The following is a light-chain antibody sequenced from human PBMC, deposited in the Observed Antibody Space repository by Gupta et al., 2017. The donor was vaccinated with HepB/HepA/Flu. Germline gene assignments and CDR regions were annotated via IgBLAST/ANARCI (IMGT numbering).Light chain of an antibody. CDR2: GNS. Sequence: QSVLTQLPSVSGAPGQKITISCTGSSSNIGAGNHVHWYQQLPGAAPIVIIYGNSNRPSEVPDRFSGYKSGTSASLTIKGVKAGDEAEYYCHVFDNNIDESVFGGGTKLTVL. CDR1: SSNIGAGNH. V-gene: IGLV1-40*01. J-gene: IGLJ2*01. CDR3: HVFDNNIDESV.